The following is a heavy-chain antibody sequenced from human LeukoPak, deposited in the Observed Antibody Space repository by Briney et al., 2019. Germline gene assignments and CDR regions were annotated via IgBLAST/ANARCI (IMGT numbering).Heavy chain of an antibody. CDR1: GFTFSSYW. Sequence: GGSLRLSCAASGFTFSSYWMHWVRQDPGKGLVWVSRINTDGTVTTYADSAKGRFTVSRDNADNTMFLQMNSVRDEDTAVYYCATKQWLAPPPDSWGQGTPVTVSS. J-gene: IGHJ4*02. CDR3: ATKQWLAPPPDS. D-gene: IGHD6-19*01. V-gene: IGHV3-74*01. CDR2: INTDGTVT.